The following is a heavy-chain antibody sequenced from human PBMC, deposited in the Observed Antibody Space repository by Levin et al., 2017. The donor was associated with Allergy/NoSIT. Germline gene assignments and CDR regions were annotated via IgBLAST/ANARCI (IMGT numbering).Heavy chain of an antibody. Sequence: AGGSLRLSCTASGFTFGDYAMSWVRQAPGKGLEWVGFIRSKAYGGTTEYAASVKGRFTISRDDSKSIAYLQMNSLKTEDTAVYYCTRVVIVVVPAAILDAFDIWGQGTMVTVSS. CDR3: TRVVIVVVPAAILDAFDI. D-gene: IGHD2-2*03. V-gene: IGHV3-49*04. J-gene: IGHJ3*02. CDR2: IRSKAYGGTT. CDR1: GFTFGDYA.